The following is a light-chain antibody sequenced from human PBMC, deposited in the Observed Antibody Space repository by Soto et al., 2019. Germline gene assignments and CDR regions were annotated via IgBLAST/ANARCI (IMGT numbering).Light chain of an antibody. J-gene: IGKJ2*01. CDR3: QQLKSYPPT. CDR1: QDITNF. CDR2: ATS. Sequence: IQLTQSPSSLSASVGDRVTITCRASQDITNFLAWYQQKPGKAPKVLVFATSNLQGGVPTRFSGSGSGTEYTLTISSLQPEDSATYYCQQLKSYPPTFGQGTNLLIK. V-gene: IGKV1-9*01.